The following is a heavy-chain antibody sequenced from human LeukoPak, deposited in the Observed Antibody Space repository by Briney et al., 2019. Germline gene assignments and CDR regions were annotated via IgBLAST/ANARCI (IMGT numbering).Heavy chain of an antibody. Sequence: QTLSLTCAISGDSVSSNSAAWNWIRQSPSRGLEWVGRTYYRSKWYNDYAVSVKSRITIIPDTSKNQFSLQLNSVTPEDTAVYYCARGLWFGELPPSGMDVWGKGTTVTVSS. CDR3: ARGLWFGELPPSGMDV. CDR1: GDSVSSNSAA. V-gene: IGHV6-1*01. CDR2: TYYRSKWYN. D-gene: IGHD3-10*01. J-gene: IGHJ6*04.